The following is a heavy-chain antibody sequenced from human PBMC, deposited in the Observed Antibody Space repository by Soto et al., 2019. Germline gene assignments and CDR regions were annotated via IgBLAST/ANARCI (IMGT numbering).Heavy chain of an antibody. CDR2: IWYDGSNK. V-gene: IGHV3-33*01. CDR1: GFTFISYG. Sequence: WGSLRLSCAASGFTFISYGIHFFRHSPFKWLEWVAVIWYDGSNKYYADSVKGRFTISRDNSKNTLYLQMNSLRAEDTAVYYCARGFKFAVYYYDSSGYSYPWGQGTLVTVSS. J-gene: IGHJ5*02. D-gene: IGHD3-22*01. CDR3: ARGFKFAVYYYDSSGYSYP.